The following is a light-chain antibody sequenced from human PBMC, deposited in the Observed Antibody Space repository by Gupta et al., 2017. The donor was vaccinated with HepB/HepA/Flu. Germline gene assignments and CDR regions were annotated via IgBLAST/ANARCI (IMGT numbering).Light chain of an antibody. Sequence: SYVLTQPPSVSVAPGKTARINCGGNNIGSKSVHWYQQKPGQAPVLVIYYDSDRPSGIPERFSGSNSGNTATLTISRVEAGDEADYYCQVWDSSSDHREVFGGGTKLTV. CDR3: QVWDSSSDHREV. V-gene: IGLV3-21*04. CDR1: NIGSKS. J-gene: IGLJ2*01. CDR2: YDS.